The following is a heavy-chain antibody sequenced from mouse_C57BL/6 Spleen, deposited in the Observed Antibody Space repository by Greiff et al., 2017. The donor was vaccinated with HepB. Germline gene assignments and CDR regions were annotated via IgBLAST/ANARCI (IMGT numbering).Heavy chain of an antibody. D-gene: IGHD3-1*01. Sequence: VQLMESGAELARPGASVKLSCKASGYTFTSYGISWVKQRTGQGLEWIGEIYPRSGNTYYNEKFKGKATLTADKSSSTAYMELRSLTSEDSAVYFWARDGRSDEYFDVWGTGTTVTVAS. CDR1: GYTFTSYG. CDR3: ARDGRSDEYFDV. CDR2: IYPRSGNT. J-gene: IGHJ1*03. V-gene: IGHV1-81*01.